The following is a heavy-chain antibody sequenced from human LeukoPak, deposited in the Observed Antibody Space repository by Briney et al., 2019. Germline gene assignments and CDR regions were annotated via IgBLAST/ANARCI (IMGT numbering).Heavy chain of an antibody. CDR3: ARVKSDAYYYDSSGYYAFDY. V-gene: IGHV4-39*07. Sequence: PSETLSLTCTVSGGSISSSSYYWGWIRQPPGKGLEWIGSIYYSGSTYYNPSLKSRVTISVDTSKNQFSLKLSSVTAADTAVYYCARVKSDAYYYDSSGYYAFDYWGQGTLVTVSS. CDR2: IYYSGST. J-gene: IGHJ4*02. D-gene: IGHD3-22*01. CDR1: GGSISSSSYY.